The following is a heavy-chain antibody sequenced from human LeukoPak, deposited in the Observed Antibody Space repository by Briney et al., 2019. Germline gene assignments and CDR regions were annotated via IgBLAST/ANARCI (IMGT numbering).Heavy chain of an antibody. J-gene: IGHJ3*02. CDR2: VYYSGST. V-gene: IGHV4-59*12. D-gene: IGHD2-21*02. CDR1: GGSITNYY. Sequence: SETLSLTCTVSGGSITNYYWSWIRQPPGKGLEWIGYVYYSGSTKYNPSLKSRVTMSVGTSKNQFSLKLSSVTAADTAVYYCARDLTASNAFDIWGQGTMVTVSS. CDR3: ARDLTASNAFDI.